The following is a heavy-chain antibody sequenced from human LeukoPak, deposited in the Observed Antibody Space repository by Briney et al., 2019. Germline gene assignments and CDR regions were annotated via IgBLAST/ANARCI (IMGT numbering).Heavy chain of an antibody. CDR2: IYHSGST. CDR1: GGSISSGGYY. V-gene: IGHV4-30-2*01. D-gene: IGHD1-7*01. J-gene: IGHJ5*02. CDR3: ARRSLELANWFDP. Sequence: SSETLSLTCTVSGGSISSGGYYWSWIRQPPGKGLEWIGYIYHSGSTYYNPSLKSRVTISVDRSKNQFSLKLSSVTAADTAVYYCARRSLELANWFDPWGQGTLVTVSS.